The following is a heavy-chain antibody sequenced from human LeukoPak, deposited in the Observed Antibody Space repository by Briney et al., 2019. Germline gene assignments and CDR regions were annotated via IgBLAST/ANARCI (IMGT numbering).Heavy chain of an antibody. V-gene: IGHV3-7*01. CDR3: ARYGSSWYRTYYYYYYMDV. CDR1: GFTFSSYW. J-gene: IGHJ6*03. D-gene: IGHD6-13*01. Sequence: GGSLRLSCAASGFTFSSYWMSWVREAPGKGLEWVANIKQDGSEKYYVDSVKGRFTISRDNAKNSLDLQMNSLSAEDTAVYYCARYGSSWYRTYYYYYYMDVWGKGTTVTVSS. CDR2: IKQDGSEK.